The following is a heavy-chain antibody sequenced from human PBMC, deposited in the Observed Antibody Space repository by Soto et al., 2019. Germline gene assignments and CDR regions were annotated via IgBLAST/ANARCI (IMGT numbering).Heavy chain of an antibody. V-gene: IGHV4-39*01. CDR3: ASPGYSGYDLASGAFDI. CDR1: GGSISSSSYY. CDR2: IYYSGST. Sequence: ASETLSLTCTVSGGSISSSSYYWGWIRQPPGKGLEWIGSIYYSGSTYYNPSLKSRVTISVDTSKNQFSLKLSSVTAADTAVYYCASPGYSGYDLASGAFDIWGQGTMVTVSS. J-gene: IGHJ3*02. D-gene: IGHD5-12*01.